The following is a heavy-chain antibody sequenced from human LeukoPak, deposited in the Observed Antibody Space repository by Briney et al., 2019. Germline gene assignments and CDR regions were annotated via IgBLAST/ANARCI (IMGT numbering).Heavy chain of an antibody. V-gene: IGHV4-38-2*02. CDR1: GYSISSGYY. CDR2: INHSGST. CDR3: AREVDIELNWFDP. J-gene: IGHJ5*02. Sequence: SETLSLTCTVSGYSISSGYYWGWIRQPPGKGLEWIGEINHSGSTNYNPSLKSRVTISVDTSKNQFSLKLSSVTAADTAVYYCAREVDIELNWFDPWGQGTLVTVSS. D-gene: IGHD5-12*01.